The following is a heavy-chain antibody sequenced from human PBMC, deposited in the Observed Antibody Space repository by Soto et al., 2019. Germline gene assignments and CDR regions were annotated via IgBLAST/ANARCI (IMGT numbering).Heavy chain of an antibody. D-gene: IGHD5-12*01. V-gene: IGHV3-9*01. CDR3: TKGGYDLIYYFGMDV. CDR1: GFTFHEYA. CDR2: ISSDGYTI. Sequence: EVQLIESGGGWVQPGTSLRVSCAASGFTFHEYAMHWVRQAPGKVLEWVSGISSDGYTIAYADSVQGRFTVFRDNAKNSLYLQMNSLRAEDTALYYCTKGGYDLIYYFGMDVWGQGTTVTVSS. J-gene: IGHJ6*02.